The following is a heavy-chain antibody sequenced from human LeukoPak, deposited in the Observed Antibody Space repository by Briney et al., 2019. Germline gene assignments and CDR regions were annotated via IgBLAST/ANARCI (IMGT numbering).Heavy chain of an antibody. Sequence: SETLSLTCTVSGGSISSYYWSWIRQPPGKGLEWIGYIYYSGSTNYNPSLKSRVTISVDTSKNQFSLKLSSVTAADTAVYYCARGAVAANWFDPWGQGTLVTVSS. D-gene: IGHD6-19*01. V-gene: IGHV4-59*01. CDR1: GGSISSYY. CDR2: IYYSGST. CDR3: ARGAVAANWFDP. J-gene: IGHJ5*02.